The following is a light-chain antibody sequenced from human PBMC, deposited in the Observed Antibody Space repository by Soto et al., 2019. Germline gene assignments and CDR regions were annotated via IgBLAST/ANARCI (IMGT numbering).Light chain of an antibody. CDR2: KAS. CDR3: QHYNSYSEA. V-gene: IGKV1-5*03. Sequence: DIKMTHSPSTLSVSVVEIVTITCRASQTISSWLAWYQQKPGKAPKLLIYKASTLKSGVPSRFSGSGSGTEFTLTISSLQPDDFATYYCQHYNSYSEAFGQGTKVDI. CDR1: QTISSW. J-gene: IGKJ1*01.